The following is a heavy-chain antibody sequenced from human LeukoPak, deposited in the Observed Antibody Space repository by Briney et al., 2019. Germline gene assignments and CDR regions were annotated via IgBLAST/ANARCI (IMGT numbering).Heavy chain of an antibody. CDR2: ISSSSDAI. J-gene: IGHJ4*02. CDR1: GFTLSSYS. Sequence: GGSLRLSCAAPGFTLSSYSMNWVRQAPGKGLEWVSYISSSSDAIYYADSVRGRFTISRDNAKNSLYLEMSSLRAEDTAVYYCARRYYYDSSVYYPLDHWGQGTLVTVSP. D-gene: IGHD3-22*01. CDR3: ARRYYYDSSVYYPLDH. V-gene: IGHV3-21*05.